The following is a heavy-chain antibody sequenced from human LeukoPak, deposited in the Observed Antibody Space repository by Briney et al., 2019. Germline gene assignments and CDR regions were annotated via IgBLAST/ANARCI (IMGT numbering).Heavy chain of an antibody. CDR1: GRSFSDYY. V-gene: IGHV4-34*01. CDR2: INNSGST. D-gene: IGHD2-21*02. CDR3: ARGSPSSPSVVVTASTGYFDY. Sequence: SETLSLTCAVYGRSFSDYYWTWIRQPPGKGLEWIGEINNSGSTNYNPSLKSRVTISVDTSKNQFSLKLSSVTSADTAVYYCARGSPSSPSVVVTASTGYFDYWGQGTLVTVRS. J-gene: IGHJ4*02.